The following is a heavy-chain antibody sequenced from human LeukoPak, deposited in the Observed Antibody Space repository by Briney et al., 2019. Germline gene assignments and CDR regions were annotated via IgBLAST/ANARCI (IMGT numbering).Heavy chain of an antibody. J-gene: IGHJ4*02. CDR3: VVWGEDRSGHRFDF. CDR1: GFPFSSYW. D-gene: IGHD3-22*01. Sequence: GGSLRLSCAASGFPFSSYWMTWVRQAPGKGLEWVANIKQDGSKKSYVDSVKGRFTISRDNAKNTLYLQMNGLRVEDTAVYYCVVWGEDRSGHRFDFWGQGTLVTVSS. V-gene: IGHV3-7*01. CDR2: IKQDGSKK.